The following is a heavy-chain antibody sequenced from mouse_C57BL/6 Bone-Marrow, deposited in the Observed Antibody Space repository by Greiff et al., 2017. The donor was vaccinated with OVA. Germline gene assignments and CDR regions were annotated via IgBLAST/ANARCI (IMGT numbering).Heavy chain of an antibody. Sequence: EVQLVESGGDLVKPGGSLKLSCAASGFTFSSYGMSWVRQTPDKRLEWVATISSGGSYTYYPDSVKGRFTISRDNAKNTLYLQLSSLKSEDTARYYGARHGHLWHYWYFDVWGTGTTVTVSA. D-gene: IGHD1-1*02. CDR1: GFTFSSYG. CDR2: ISSGGSYT. CDR3: ARHGHLWHYWYFDV. V-gene: IGHV5-6*01. J-gene: IGHJ1*03.